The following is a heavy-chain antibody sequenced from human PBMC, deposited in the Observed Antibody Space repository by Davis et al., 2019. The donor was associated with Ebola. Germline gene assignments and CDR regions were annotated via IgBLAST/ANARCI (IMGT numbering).Heavy chain of an antibody. Sequence: PGGSLRLSCAASGLTFSSYAMHWVRQAPGKGLEWVAVISYDGSNKYYADSVKGRFTISRDNSKNTLYLQMNSLRAEDTAVYYCARDPGIGVAATNADYWGQGTLVTVSS. D-gene: IGHD2-15*01. CDR3: ARDPGIGVAATNADY. V-gene: IGHV3-30-3*01. CDR1: GLTFSSYA. CDR2: ISYDGSNK. J-gene: IGHJ4*02.